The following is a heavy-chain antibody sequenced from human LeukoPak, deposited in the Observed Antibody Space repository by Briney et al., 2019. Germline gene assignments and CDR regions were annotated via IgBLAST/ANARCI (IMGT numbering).Heavy chain of an antibody. Sequence: PSETLSLTCAVYGGSFSGYYWSWIRQPPGKGLEWIGEINHSGSTNYNPSLKSRVTISVDTSKNQFSLKLSSVTAADTAVHYCARGVKRGYSYGSYRWFDPWGQGTLVTVSS. CDR2: INHSGST. CDR1: GGSFSGYY. V-gene: IGHV4-34*01. D-gene: IGHD5-18*01. CDR3: ARGVKRGYSYGSYRWFDP. J-gene: IGHJ5*02.